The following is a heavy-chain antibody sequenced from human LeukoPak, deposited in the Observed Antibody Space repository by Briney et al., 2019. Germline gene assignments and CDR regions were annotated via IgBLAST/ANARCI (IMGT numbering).Heavy chain of an antibody. J-gene: IGHJ2*01. Sequence: GGSLRLSCAASGFTFSSYWMHWVRQAPGKGLVWVSRINSDGSSTSYADSVKGRFTISRDNAKNTLYLQMNSLRAEDTAVYYCARVYCSGGSCYSPDGVTRDWYFDLWGRGTLVTVSS. CDR3: ARVYCSGGSCYSPDGVTRDWYFDL. V-gene: IGHV3-74*01. CDR2: INSDGSST. D-gene: IGHD2-15*01. CDR1: GFTFSSYW.